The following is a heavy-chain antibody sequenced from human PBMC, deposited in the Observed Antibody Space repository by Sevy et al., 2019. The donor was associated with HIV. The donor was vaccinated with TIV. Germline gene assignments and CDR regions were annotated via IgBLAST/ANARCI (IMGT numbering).Heavy chain of an antibody. D-gene: IGHD3-16*01. CDR2: ISGSGGST. J-gene: IGHJ4*02. CDR1: GFTFSSYA. V-gene: IGHV3-23*01. Sequence: GGSLRLSCAASGFTFSSYAMSWVRQAPGKGLEWVSTISGSGGSTYYADSVKGRFTISRDSSKNTLFLQMNSLRVEDTAVYYCAKTGGRWLQAGYFDYWGQRTLVTVSS. CDR3: AKTGGRWLQAGYFDY.